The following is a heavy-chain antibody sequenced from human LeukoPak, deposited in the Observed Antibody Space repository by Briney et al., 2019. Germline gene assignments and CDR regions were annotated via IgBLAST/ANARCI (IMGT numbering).Heavy chain of an antibody. CDR2: IIPIFGTA. J-gene: IGHJ5*02. Sequence: SVKVSCKASGGTFSSYAISWVRQDPAQGLEWMGRIIPIFGTANYAQKFQGRVTITTDEPTSTAYMELSSLRSEDTAVYYCARGDYGGNSDRWGPLSGLNWFDPWGQGTLVTVSS. V-gene: IGHV1-69*05. D-gene: IGHD4-23*01. CDR1: GGTFSSYA. CDR3: ARGDYGGNSDRWGPLSGLNWFDP.